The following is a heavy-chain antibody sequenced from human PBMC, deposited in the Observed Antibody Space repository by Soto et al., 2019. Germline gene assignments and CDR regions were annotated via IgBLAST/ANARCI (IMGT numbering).Heavy chain of an antibody. CDR2: ISGSGGST. CDR3: AKSAPAIPLLWFGESYDAFDI. J-gene: IGHJ3*02. Sequence: GGSLRLSCAASGFTFSSYAMSWVRQAPGKGLEWVSAISGSGGSTYYADSVKGRFTISRDNSKNTLYLQMNSLRAEDTAVYYCAKSAPAIPLLWFGESYDAFDIWGQGTMVTVSS. V-gene: IGHV3-23*01. CDR1: GFTFSSYA. D-gene: IGHD3-10*01.